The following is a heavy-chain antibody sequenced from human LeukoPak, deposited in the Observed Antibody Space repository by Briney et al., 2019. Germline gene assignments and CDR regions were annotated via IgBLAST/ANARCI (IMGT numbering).Heavy chain of an antibody. Sequence: PGGSLRLSCAASGFTFSSYSMNWVRQAPGKGLEWVSSISSSSSYIYYADSVKGRFTISRDNTKNSLYLQMNSLRAEDTAVYYCARDRLRLNRYNWFDPWGQGTLVTVSS. CDR3: ARDRLRLNRYNWFDP. J-gene: IGHJ5*02. CDR2: ISSSSSYI. V-gene: IGHV3-21*01. D-gene: IGHD4-17*01. CDR1: GFTFSSYS.